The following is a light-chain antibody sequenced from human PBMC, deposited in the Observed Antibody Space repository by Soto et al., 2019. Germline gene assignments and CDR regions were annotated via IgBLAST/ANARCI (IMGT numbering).Light chain of an antibody. CDR2: GAS. Sequence: EIVLTQSPGTLSLSPGERATLSCRASQSLSNNIYLAWYQQRPGQAPRLVIYGASTRATGIPARFSGGGSGTEFTLTISSLQSEDFAVYYCQQYNNWPPLTFGGGTKVDIK. CDR1: QSLSNN. V-gene: IGKV3-15*01. J-gene: IGKJ4*01. CDR3: QQYNNWPPLT.